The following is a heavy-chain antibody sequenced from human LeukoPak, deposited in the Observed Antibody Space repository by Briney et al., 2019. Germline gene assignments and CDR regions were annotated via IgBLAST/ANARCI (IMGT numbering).Heavy chain of an antibody. CDR3: ARGPYDFGSGYHHWYFDL. CDR2: IIPMFSTS. J-gene: IGHJ2*01. V-gene: IGHV1-69*01. Sequence: ASVTVSCKASGGTFTNYAFSWVRQAPGQGLEWMGGIIPMFSTSRYAQKFQGRVTITADESTSTASMELGSLRSEDTAVYYCARGPYDFGSGYHHWYFDLWGRGTLVTVSS. CDR1: GGTFTNYA. D-gene: IGHD3-3*01.